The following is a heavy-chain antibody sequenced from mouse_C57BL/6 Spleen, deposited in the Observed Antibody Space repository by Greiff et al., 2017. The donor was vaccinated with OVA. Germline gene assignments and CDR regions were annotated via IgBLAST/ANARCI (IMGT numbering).Heavy chain of an antibody. CDR1: GYTFTSYW. CDR2: IHPNSGST. V-gene: IGHV1-64*01. CDR3: ARSEDYGNPGFAY. D-gene: IGHD2-1*01. Sequence: VQLQQPGAELVKPGASVKLSCKASGYTFTSYWMHWVKQRPGQGLEWIGMIHPNSGSTNYNEKFKSKATLTVDKSSSTAYMQLSSLTSEDSAVYYCARSEDYGNPGFAYWGQGTLVTVSA. J-gene: IGHJ3*01.